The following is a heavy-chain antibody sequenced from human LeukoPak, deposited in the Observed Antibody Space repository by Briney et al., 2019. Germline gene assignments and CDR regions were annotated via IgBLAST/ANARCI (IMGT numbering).Heavy chain of an antibody. V-gene: IGHV3-66*01. J-gene: IGHJ4*02. CDR2: IYSGGST. Sequence: GGSLRLSCAASGFTVSSNYMSWVRQAPGKGLEWVSVIYSGGSTYYADSVKGRFTISRDNSKNTLYLQMNSLRAEDTAEYYCAKGAARAYCGGDCFYWGQGTLVTVSS. CDR3: AKGAARAYCGGDCFY. CDR1: GFTVSSNY. D-gene: IGHD2-21*02.